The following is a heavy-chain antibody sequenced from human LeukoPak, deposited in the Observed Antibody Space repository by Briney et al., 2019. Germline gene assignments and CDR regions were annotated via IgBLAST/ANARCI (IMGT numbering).Heavy chain of an antibody. Sequence: SETLSLTCAVSGGSVSSGNYYWSWIRQPPGKGLEWIGYIYYSGSTNYNPSLKSRVTISVDTSKNQFSLKLSSVTAADTAVYYCARAGFDQGTVAGPYFDYWGQGTLVTVSS. J-gene: IGHJ4*02. CDR2: IYYSGST. CDR3: ARAGFDQGTVAGPYFDY. CDR1: GGSVSSGNYY. V-gene: IGHV4-61*01. D-gene: IGHD6-19*01.